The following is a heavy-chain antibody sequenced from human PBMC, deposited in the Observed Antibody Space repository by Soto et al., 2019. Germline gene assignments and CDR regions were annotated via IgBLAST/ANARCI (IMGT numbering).Heavy chain of an antibody. J-gene: IGHJ4*02. CDR1: GFTFSSYA. Sequence: EVQLLESGGGLVQPGGSLRLSCAASGFTFSSYAMSWVRQAPGKGLEWVSAISGSGGSTYYADSVKGRFTISRDNSKNTLYLLMNSLRAEDTAVYYCAKDTSSWLGFDYWGQGTLVTVSS. CDR2: ISGSGGST. V-gene: IGHV3-23*01. CDR3: AKDTSSWLGFDY. D-gene: IGHD6-13*01.